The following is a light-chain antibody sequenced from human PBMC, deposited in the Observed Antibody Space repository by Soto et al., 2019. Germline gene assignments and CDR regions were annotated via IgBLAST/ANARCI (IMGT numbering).Light chain of an antibody. J-gene: IGLJ7*01. CDR2: DVT. CDR1: SSDVGGYDY. Sequence: QSALTQPASVSGSPGQSITIFCTGTSSDVGGYDYVSWYQQHPGKAPKLLIYDVTNRPPGVSNRFSGSKSGNTASLTISGRQAEDEADYYCSSYRSSGIPVFGGGTQLTVL. CDR3: SSYRSSGIPV. V-gene: IGLV2-14*01.